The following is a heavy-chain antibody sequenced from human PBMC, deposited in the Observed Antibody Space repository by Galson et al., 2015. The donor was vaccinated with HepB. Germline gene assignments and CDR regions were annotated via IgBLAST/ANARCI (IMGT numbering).Heavy chain of an antibody. J-gene: IGHJ4*02. CDR2: VSSDGTST. D-gene: IGHD6-13*01. CDR3: VKDRFALEQQPLMDY. Sequence: SLRLSCAASGFTFSSYAIHWVRQAPGKGMEYVSGVSSDGTSTYYADSVKGRFTISRDNSKNTLYLQMSSLRAEDTAVYYCVKDRFALEQQPLMDYWGQGTLVTVSS. CDR1: GFTFSSYA. V-gene: IGHV3-64D*06.